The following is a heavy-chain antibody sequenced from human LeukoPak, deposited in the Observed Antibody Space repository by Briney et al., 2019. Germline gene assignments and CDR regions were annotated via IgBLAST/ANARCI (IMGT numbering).Heavy chain of an antibody. J-gene: IGHJ4*02. D-gene: IGHD2-15*01. CDR3: ARGYCSGGSCYFDY. Sequence: PGGSLRLSCAASGFTFSSYAMHWVRQAPGKGLEWVAVISYDGSNKYYADSVKGRFTISRDNSKNTLYLQVNSLRAEDTAVYYCARGYCSGGSCYFDYWGQGTLVTVSS. V-gene: IGHV3-30-3*01. CDR2: ISYDGSNK. CDR1: GFTFSSYA.